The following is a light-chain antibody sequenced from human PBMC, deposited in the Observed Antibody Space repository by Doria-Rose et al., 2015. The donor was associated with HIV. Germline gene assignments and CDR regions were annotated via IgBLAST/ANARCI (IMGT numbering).Light chain of an antibody. CDR3: HQYGTSWT. Sequence: EIVLTQSPGTLSLSPGERATPSCRACQSFSSTYLAWYQQKPGQAPSLLIYGGSTRATGIPDRFSASGSGTDFTLTINRLEPEDFALYYCHQYGTSWTFGQGTKVEI. J-gene: IGKJ1*01. CDR1: QSFSSTY. CDR2: GGS. V-gene: IGKV3-20*01.